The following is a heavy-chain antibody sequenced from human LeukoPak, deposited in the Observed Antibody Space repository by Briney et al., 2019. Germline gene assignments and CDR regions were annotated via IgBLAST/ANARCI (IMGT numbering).Heavy chain of an antibody. D-gene: IGHD5-12*01. J-gene: IGHJ4*02. CDR1: GFTFSNYA. CDR2: ISSNGGST. Sequence: PGGSLRLSCAASGFTFSNYAMHWVRQAPGKGLEYVSAISSNGGSTYYANSVKGRFTISRDNSKNTLYLQMGSLRAEDMAVYYCARACIYSGYVYFDYWGQGTLVTVSS. CDR3: ARACIYSGYVYFDY. V-gene: IGHV3-64*01.